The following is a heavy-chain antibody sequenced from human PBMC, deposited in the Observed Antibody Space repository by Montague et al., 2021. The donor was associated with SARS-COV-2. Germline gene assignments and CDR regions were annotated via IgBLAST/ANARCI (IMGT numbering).Heavy chain of an antibody. Sequence: SETLSLTCTVSNGSINSYYWSWVRQPPGKRLEWIGYIYYRGSTNYNPSLESRVTMSIDTSKNQFSLKLRSVTAADTAVYFCARVGLHTWFDPWGQGTLVIVSS. D-gene: IGHD1-26*01. J-gene: IGHJ5*02. CDR3: ARVGLHTWFDP. V-gene: IGHV4-59*01. CDR2: IYYRGST. CDR1: NGSINSYY.